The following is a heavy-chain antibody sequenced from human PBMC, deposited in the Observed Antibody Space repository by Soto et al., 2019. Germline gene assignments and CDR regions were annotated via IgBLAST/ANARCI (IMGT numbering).Heavy chain of an antibody. V-gene: IGHV3-53*01. J-gene: IGHJ3*02. D-gene: IGHD3-22*01. CDR3: VRDQLYYYDIFGRPLNGFDI. Sequence: GGSLRLSCAASWFTVSNNYMSWVRQGPGKGLEWVSTIYRGDSTYYADSVKGRFTISRDNAENSLYLQMNSLGAEDTALYYCVRDQLYYYDIFGRPLNGFDIWGQGTMVTVSS. CDR1: WFTVSNNY. CDR2: IYRGDST.